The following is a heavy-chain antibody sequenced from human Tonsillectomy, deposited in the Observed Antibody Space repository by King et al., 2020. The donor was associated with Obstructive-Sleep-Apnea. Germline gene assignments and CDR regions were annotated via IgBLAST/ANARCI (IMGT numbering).Heavy chain of an antibody. CDR1: GFTFSSYA. CDR3: PKDPNWGSDYYYDGMDV. V-gene: IGHV3-23*04. CDR2: ISGSGGST. D-gene: IGHD7-27*01. Sequence: VQLVESGGGLVQPGGSLRLSCAASGFTFSSYAMSWVRQAPGKGLEWVSAISGSGGSTYYADSVKGRFTISRDNPKNTLYLQMNGLRAEETAVYYCPKDPNWGSDYYYDGMDVCGQGTTVTVSS. J-gene: IGHJ6*02.